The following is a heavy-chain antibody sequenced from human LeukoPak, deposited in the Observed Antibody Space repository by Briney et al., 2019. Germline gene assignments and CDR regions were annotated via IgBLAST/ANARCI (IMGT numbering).Heavy chain of an antibody. CDR2: IIPIFGTA. CDR1: GGTFSSYA. D-gene: IGHD2-21*02. CDR3: ARDRLHCGGDCDVPDY. Sequence: ASVKVSYKASGGTFSSYAISWVRQAPGQGLEWMGRIIPIFGTANYAQKFQGRVTITADKSTSTAYMELSSLRSEDTAVYYCARDRLHCGGDCDVPDYWGQGTLVTVSS. J-gene: IGHJ4*02. V-gene: IGHV1-69*06.